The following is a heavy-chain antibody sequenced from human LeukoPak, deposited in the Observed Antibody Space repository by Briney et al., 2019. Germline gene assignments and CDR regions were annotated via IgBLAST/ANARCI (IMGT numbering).Heavy chain of an antibody. Sequence: QPGGSLRLSCAGSGFIFSNYVIHWVRQAPGKGLEWVALISFDGSNKYYADSVKGRFTISRDNSKNTLYLQMNSLRAEDTAVYYCARGPGDLGDYWGQGTLVTVSS. CDR2: ISFDGSNK. D-gene: IGHD7-27*01. V-gene: IGHV3-30-3*01. CDR3: ARGPGDLGDY. CDR1: GFIFSNYV. J-gene: IGHJ4*02.